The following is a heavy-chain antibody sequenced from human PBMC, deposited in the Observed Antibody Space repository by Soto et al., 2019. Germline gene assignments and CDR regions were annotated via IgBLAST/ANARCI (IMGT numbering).Heavy chain of an antibody. V-gene: IGHV3-74*01. J-gene: IGHJ4*02. Sequence: EVQLVESGGGLVQPGGSLRLSCAASGFTFSTYWMHWVRQAPGKGLVWVSSINSDGSSTNYADSVKGRFTISRDNAKNTLYLQMNSLGAEDAAVYCCGRGHGEGPPDYWGQGTLVTVSS. CDR2: INSDGSST. CDR3: GRGHGEGPPDY. CDR1: GFTFSTYW.